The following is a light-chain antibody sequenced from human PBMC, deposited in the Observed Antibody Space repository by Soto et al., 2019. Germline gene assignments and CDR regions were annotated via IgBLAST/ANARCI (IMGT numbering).Light chain of an antibody. J-gene: IGKJ4*01. V-gene: IGKV3-11*01. CDR2: DAS. CDR3: QQRSNWPPLA. Sequence: EIVLTQSPATLSLSPGERATLSCRASQSVSSSLAWYQQKPGQAPRLLIFDASTRATGIPARFSGSGSGTDFTLTISSPEPEDFAVYYCQQRSNWPPLAFGGGTKVEIK. CDR1: QSVSSS.